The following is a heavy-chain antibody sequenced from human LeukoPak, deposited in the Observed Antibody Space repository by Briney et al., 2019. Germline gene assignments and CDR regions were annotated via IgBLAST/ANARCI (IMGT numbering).Heavy chain of an antibody. CDR1: GFTFSSYS. CDR2: ISSSSPI. D-gene: IGHD1-1*01. V-gene: IGHV3-48*01. CDR3: ARGFRGNYYYMDV. J-gene: IGHJ6*03. Sequence: GGSLRLSCAASGFTFSSYSMNWVRQAPGKGLEWVSYISSSSPIYYADSVKGRFTISRDNAKNSLYLQMNSLRAEDTAVYYCARGFRGNYYYMDVWGKGTTVTVSS.